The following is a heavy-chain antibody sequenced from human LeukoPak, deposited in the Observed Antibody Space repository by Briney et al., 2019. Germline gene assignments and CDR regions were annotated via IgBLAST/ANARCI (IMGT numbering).Heavy chain of an antibody. J-gene: IGHJ4*02. CDR1: GFTFTGYA. Sequence: GGSLRLSCAASGFTFTGYAMSWVRQAPGKGLEWVSAISGSGGSTHYADSVKGRFSISRDNSKNTVYLQMNSLRAEDKAVYYCAKSGYYHDSSGHYLYYFDYWGQGTLVTVSS. V-gene: IGHV3-23*01. CDR3: AKSGYYHDSSGHYLYYFDY. CDR2: ISGSGGST. D-gene: IGHD3-22*01.